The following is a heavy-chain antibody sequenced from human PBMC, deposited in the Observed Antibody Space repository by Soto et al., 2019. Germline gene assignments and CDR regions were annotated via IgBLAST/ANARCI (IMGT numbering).Heavy chain of an antibody. CDR3: ARTYYYDSSGYYHDY. Sequence: GASLRISCKGSGYSFTSYWIVLVRQMPGKGLEWMGIIYPGDSDTRYSPSFQGQVTISADKSISTAYLQWSSLKASDTTMYYCARTYYYDSSGYYHDYWGQGTLVTAPQ. J-gene: IGHJ4*02. CDR1: GYSFTSYW. CDR2: IYPGDSDT. D-gene: IGHD3-22*01. V-gene: IGHV5-51*01.